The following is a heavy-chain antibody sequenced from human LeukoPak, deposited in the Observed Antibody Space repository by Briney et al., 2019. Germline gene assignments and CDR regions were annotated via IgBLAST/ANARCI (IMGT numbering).Heavy chain of an antibody. V-gene: IGHV3-30*18. CDR1: GFTFSSYG. Sequence: GGSLRLSCAASGFTFSSYGMHWVRQAPGKGLEWVAVISYDGSNKYYADSVKGRFTTSRDNSKNTLYLQMNSLRPEDTAVYYCAKEGTLWGQGTLVTVSS. CDR3: AKEGTL. J-gene: IGHJ4*02. D-gene: IGHD3-10*01. CDR2: ISYDGSNK.